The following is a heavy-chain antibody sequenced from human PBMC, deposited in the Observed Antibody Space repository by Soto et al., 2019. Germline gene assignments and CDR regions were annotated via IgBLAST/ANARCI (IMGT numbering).Heavy chain of an antibody. CDR1: GGSISSYY. J-gene: IGHJ5*02. D-gene: IGHD2-15*01. CDR3: ARMTVVVVAATRYNWFDP. Sequence: SETLSLTCTVSGGSISSYYWSWIRQPPGKGLEWIGYIYYSGSTNYNPSLKSRVTIPVDTSKNQFPLKLSSVTAADTAVYYCARMTVVVVAATRYNWFDPWGQGTLVTVSS. CDR2: IYYSGST. V-gene: IGHV4-59*01.